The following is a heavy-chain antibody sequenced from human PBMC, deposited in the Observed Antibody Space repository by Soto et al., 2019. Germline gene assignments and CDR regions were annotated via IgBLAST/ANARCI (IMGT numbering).Heavy chain of an antibody. J-gene: IGHJ5*02. V-gene: IGHV1-69*02. CDR3: ARQAFWSGYVINWFDP. Sequence: QVQLVQSGAEVKKPGSSVKVSCKASGGTFSSYTISWVRQAPGQGLEWMGRIIPILGIANYAQKFQGRVTITADKSTSTDYMELSSLRSEDTAVYYCARQAFWSGYVINWFDPWGQGTLVTVSS. D-gene: IGHD3-3*01. CDR1: GGTFSSYT. CDR2: IIPILGIA.